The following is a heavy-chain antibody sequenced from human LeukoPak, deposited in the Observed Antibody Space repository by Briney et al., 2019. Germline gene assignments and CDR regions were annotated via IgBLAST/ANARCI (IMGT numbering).Heavy chain of an antibody. CDR2: IYTSGST. CDR1: GGSISSGSYY. CDR3: ARAGRESPHFDY. V-gene: IGHV4-61*02. J-gene: IGHJ4*02. D-gene: IGHD1-14*01. Sequence: SETLSLTCTVSGGSISSGSYYWSWIRQPAGKGLEWIGRIYTSGSTNYNPSLKSRVTISVDTSKNQYSLKLSSVTAADTAVYYCARAGRESPHFDYWGQGTLVTVSS.